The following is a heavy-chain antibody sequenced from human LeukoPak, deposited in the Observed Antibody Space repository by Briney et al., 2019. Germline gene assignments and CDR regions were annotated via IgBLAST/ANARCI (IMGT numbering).Heavy chain of an antibody. D-gene: IGHD2-15*01. V-gene: IGHV1-2*02. CDR2: INPNSGGT. CDR3: ARVRATSDLDY. CDR1: GYTFTGYY. Sequence: ASVTVSCTASGYTFTGYYMHWVRQAPGQGLEWMGWINPNSGGTNYAQKFQGRVTMTRDTSISTAYMELSRLRSDDTAVYYCARVRATSDLDYWGQGTLVTVSS. J-gene: IGHJ4*02.